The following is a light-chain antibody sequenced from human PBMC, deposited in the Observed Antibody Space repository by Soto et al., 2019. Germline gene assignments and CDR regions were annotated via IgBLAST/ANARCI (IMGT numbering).Light chain of an antibody. CDR2: EVS. V-gene: IGLV2-14*01. J-gene: IGLJ1*01. Sequence: QSVLTQPASVSGSPGQSITISCTGTSSDVGGYNYVSWYQQHPGKAPKLMIYEVSNRPSGVSXXXXXXXXXXXASLTISGXQAEDEADYYCSSYTSSSTYVFGTGTKVTVL. CDR1: SSDVGGYNY. CDR3: SSYTSSSTYV.